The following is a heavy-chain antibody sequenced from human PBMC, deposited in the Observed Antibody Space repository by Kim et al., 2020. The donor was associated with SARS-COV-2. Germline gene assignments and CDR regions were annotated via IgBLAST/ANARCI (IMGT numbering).Heavy chain of an antibody. Sequence: GGSLRLSCAASGFTFSSYSMNWVRQAPGKGLEWVSSISSSSSYIYYADSVKGRFTISRDNAKNSLYLQMNSLRAEDTAVYYCARDVVTSSKYYYGMDVWGQGTTLTVSS. D-gene: IGHD2-2*01. CDR1: GFTFSSYS. V-gene: IGHV3-21*01. CDR2: ISSSSSYI. CDR3: ARDVVTSSKYYYGMDV. J-gene: IGHJ6*02.